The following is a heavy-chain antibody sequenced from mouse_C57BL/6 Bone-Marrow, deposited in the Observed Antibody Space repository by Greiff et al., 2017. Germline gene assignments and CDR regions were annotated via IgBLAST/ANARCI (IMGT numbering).Heavy chain of an antibody. CDR3: SYYSHWYFDV. D-gene: IGHD2-12*01. V-gene: IGHV1-64*01. CDR2: IHPNSGST. CDR1: GYTFTSYW. J-gene: IGHJ1*03. Sequence: VQLQQPGAELVKPGASVKLSCKASGYTFTSYWMHWVKQRPGQGLEWIGMIHPNSGSTNYNEKFKSKATLTVDKSSSTAYMQLSSLTSEDAAVYYCSYYSHWYFDVWGTGTTVTVSS.